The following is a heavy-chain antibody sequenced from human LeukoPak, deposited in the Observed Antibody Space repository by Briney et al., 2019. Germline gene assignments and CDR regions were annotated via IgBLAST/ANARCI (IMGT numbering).Heavy chain of an antibody. CDR2: IYYSGST. J-gene: IGHJ4*02. CDR1: GGSISSSSYY. CDR3: ARERYYDSSGCTDY. V-gene: IGHV4-31*03. Sequence: SETLSLTCTVSGGSISSSSYYWGWIRQPPGKGLEWIGYIYYSGSTYYNPSLKSRVTISVDTSKNQFSLKLSSVTAADTAVYYCARERYYDSSGCTDYWGQGTLVTVSS. D-gene: IGHD3-22*01.